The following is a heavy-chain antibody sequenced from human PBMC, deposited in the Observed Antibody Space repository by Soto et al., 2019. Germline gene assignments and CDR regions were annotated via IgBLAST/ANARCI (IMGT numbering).Heavy chain of an antibody. V-gene: IGHV1-8*01. CDR1: GYTFSNYD. D-gene: IGHD5-12*01. J-gene: IGHJ3*02. Sequence: ASVKVSCKASGYTFSNYDISWVRQATGQGLEWMGWLNPNTDKTGSAQKFQGRVTMTRNTSISTAYLELSGLRSDDTAVYYCARGIKGLPPSAFDIWGQGTRVTVSS. CDR2: LNPNTDKT. CDR3: ARGIKGLPPSAFDI.